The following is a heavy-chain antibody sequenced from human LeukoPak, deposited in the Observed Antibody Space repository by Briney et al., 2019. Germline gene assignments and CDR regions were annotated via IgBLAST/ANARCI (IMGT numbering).Heavy chain of an antibody. J-gene: IGHJ5*02. Sequence: SVKVSCKASGGTFSSYAISWVRQAPGQGLEWMGIINPSGGSTSYAQKFQGRVTMTRDMSTSTVYMELSSLRSEDTAVYYCARNRVLNWFDPWGQGTLVTVSS. CDR2: INPSGGST. D-gene: IGHD1-14*01. CDR1: GGTFSSYA. V-gene: IGHV1-46*01. CDR3: ARNRVLNWFDP.